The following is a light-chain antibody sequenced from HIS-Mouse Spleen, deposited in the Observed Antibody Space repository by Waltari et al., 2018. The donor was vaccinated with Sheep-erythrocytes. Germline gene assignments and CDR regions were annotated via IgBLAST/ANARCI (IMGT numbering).Light chain of an antibody. CDR1: SSALGGVNY. Sequence: QSALTQPRSVSGSPGQSVTISCTGTSSALGGVNYVPWYQQHPGKAPKLMIYDVSKRPSGVPDRCSGSKSGNTASLTISGLQAEDEADYYCCSYAGSYNHVFATGTKVTVL. CDR2: DVS. J-gene: IGLJ1*01. CDR3: CSYAGSYNHV. V-gene: IGLV2-11*01.